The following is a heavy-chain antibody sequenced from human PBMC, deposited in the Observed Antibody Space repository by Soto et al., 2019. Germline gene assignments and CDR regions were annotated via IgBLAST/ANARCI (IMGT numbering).Heavy chain of an antibody. V-gene: IGHV3-21*01. CDR2: ISSRSSDI. CDR1: GFTFSSYL. Sequence: GGSLRLSCEVSGFTFSSYLMIWVRQAPGKGLEWVSSISSRSSDIYYADSVKGRFTISRDNAKNSLYLQMSSLRAEDTAVYYCARDQGKTFDHWGQGTLVTVSS. CDR3: ARDQGKTFDH. J-gene: IGHJ4*02.